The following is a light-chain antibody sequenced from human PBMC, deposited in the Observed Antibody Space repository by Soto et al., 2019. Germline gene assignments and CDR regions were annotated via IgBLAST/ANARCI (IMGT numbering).Light chain of an antibody. Sequence: EIVLTQSPATLSLSPGERATLSCRASQSIGLAIAWYQHKPGQARRLLIFDASQRATGIPARFRGSGSGTDFTLSISSLEPEDFAVYYCQQRTDRPPWTFGQGTKVESK. CDR1: QSIGLA. V-gene: IGKV3-11*01. CDR2: DAS. J-gene: IGKJ1*01. CDR3: QQRTDRPPWT.